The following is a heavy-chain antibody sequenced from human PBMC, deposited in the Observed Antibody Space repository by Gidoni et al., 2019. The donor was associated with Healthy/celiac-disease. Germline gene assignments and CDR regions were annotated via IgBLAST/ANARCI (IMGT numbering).Heavy chain of an antibody. CDR1: GGSISSYY. D-gene: IGHD3-10*01. V-gene: IGHV4-59*01. Sequence: QVQLQESGPGLVKPSETLSLTCTVSGGSISSYYCIWIRQPPGKGLEWIGYIYYSGSTNYNPSLKSRVTISVDTSKNQFSLKLSSVTAADTAVYYCASEGSGSYWGQGTLVTVSS. J-gene: IGHJ4*02. CDR2: IYYSGST. CDR3: ASEGSGSY.